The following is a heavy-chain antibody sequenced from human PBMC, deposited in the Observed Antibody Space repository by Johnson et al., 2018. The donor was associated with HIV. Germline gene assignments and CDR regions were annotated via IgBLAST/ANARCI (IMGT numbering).Heavy chain of an antibody. Sequence: LVESGGGVVQPGRSLRLSCAASGFTFRSYAIHWVRQAPGKGLEWVALTSYDGSNKYYADSVKGRFTISRDNSKNTLFLQMNSLRTEDTAVYFCASEASFAPRPETAFDVWGQGTKVTVSS. D-gene: IGHD2/OR15-2a*01. CDR1: GFTFRSYA. CDR2: TSYDGSNK. V-gene: IGHV3-30-3*01. CDR3: ASEASFAPRPETAFDV. J-gene: IGHJ3*01.